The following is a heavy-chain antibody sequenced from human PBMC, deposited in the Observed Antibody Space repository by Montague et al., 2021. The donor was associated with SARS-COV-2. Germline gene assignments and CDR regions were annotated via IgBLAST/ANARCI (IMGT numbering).Heavy chain of an antibody. Sequence: RSLSLAASGFTFSSYAMHWVRQAPGKGLEWVAVISYDGSNKYYADSVKGQFTISRDNSKNTLYLQMNSLRAEDTAVYYCARDNYDYVWGSYRYIYWGQGTLVTVSS. CDR1: GFTFSSYA. CDR3: ARDNYDYVWGSYRYIY. CDR2: ISYDGSNK. J-gene: IGHJ4*02. V-gene: IGHV3-30*04. D-gene: IGHD3-16*02.